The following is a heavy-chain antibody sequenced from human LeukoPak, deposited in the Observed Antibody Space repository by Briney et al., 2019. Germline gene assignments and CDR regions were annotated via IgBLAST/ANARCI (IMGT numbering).Heavy chain of an antibody. V-gene: IGHV4-34*01. CDR2: ISPSGNT. CDR3: ARRVRSADYRLDY. J-gene: IGHJ4*02. CDR1: GGSFTIYS. D-gene: IGHD4-11*01. Sequence: SETLSLTCAVYGGSFTIYSWTWLRQPPGKRLEWVGEISPSGNTQYNPSLKSRVTISLDASKSQFSLKLNSVTAADTAVYYCARRVRSADYRLDYWGQGTLVTVSS.